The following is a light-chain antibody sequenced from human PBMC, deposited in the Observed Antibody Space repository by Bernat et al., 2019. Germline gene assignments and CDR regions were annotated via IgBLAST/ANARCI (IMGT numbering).Light chain of an antibody. V-gene: IGKV1-33*01. J-gene: IGKJ5*01. CDR1: QDIKYY. Sequence: DIQMTQSPSSLSASVGDRVTITCQASQDIKYYLNWYQHKPGKAPKLLIFDASNLEAGVPSRFSGSGSGTEFTLTITSLRPEDFATYHCQQLNSYPITFGQGTRLEIK. CDR3: QQLNSYPIT. CDR2: DAS.